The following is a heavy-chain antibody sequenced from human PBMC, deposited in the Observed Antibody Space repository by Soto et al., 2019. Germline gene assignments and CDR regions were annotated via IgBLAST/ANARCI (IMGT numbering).Heavy chain of an antibody. J-gene: IGHJ4*02. V-gene: IGHV1-2*04. D-gene: IGHD2-15*01. CDR3: AREYCSGGNCYKFVDY. Sequence: QVQLVQSGAEVKKPGASVKVSCKASGYTFTDYYIHWVRQAPGQGLEWMGWINPKNGGTNYAQKCKGWVTMTRDTSISTAYMELSRLRSDDTAVYYCAREYCSGGNCYKFVDYWGQGILVTVSS. CDR2: INPKNGGT. CDR1: GYTFTDYY.